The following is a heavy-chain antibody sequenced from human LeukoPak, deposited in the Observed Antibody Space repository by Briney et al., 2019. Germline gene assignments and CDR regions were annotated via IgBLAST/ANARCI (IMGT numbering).Heavy chain of an antibody. Sequence: PGGSLRLSCAASGFTFSNYWMTWVRQAPGKGLEWVANIKPDGSEISYVDSVKGRFTISRDNAKNSLYLQMNSLRAEDTAVYYCATQGGYSFTGGLYYYYGMDVWGQGTTVTVSS. D-gene: IGHD5-18*01. CDR1: GFTFSNYW. CDR3: ATQGGYSFTGGLYYYYGMDV. V-gene: IGHV3-7*02. CDR2: IKPDGSEI. J-gene: IGHJ6*02.